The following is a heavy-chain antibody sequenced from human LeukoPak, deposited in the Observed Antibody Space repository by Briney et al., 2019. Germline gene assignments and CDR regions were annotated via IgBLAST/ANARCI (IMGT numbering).Heavy chain of an antibody. V-gene: IGHV3-33*01. CDR3: ARALKRITIFGVAQFDAFDI. J-gene: IGHJ3*02. CDR1: GFTFSSYG. D-gene: IGHD3-3*01. CDR2: IWYDGSNK. Sequence: GGSLRLSCAASGFTFSSYGMHWVRQAPGKGLEWVAVIWYDGSNKYYADSVKGRFTISRDNSKNTLYLQMNSLRAEDTAVYYCARALKRITIFGVAQFDAFDIWGQGTMVTVSS.